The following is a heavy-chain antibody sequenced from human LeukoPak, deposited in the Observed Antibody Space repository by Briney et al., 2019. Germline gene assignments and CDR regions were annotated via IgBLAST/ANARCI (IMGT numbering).Heavy chain of an antibody. CDR3: ARDRAYYGSGIRSYGMDV. V-gene: IGHV4-39*07. CDR1: GGSISSSSYY. J-gene: IGHJ6*02. Sequence: SETLSLTCTVSGGSISSSSYYWGWIRQPPGKGLEWIGSIYYSGSTYYNPSLKSRVTISVDTSKNQFSLKLSSVTAADTAVYYCARDRAYYGSGIRSYGMDVWGQGTTVTVSS. D-gene: IGHD3-10*01. CDR2: IYYSGST.